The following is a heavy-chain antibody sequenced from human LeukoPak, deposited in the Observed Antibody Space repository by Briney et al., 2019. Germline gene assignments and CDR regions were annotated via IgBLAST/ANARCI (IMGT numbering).Heavy chain of an antibody. Sequence: GGSLRLSCAASGXTFSDHYMDWVRQAPGKGLEWVGRTRKKVNSYTTEYAASVKGRFTISRDDSKNSLYLQMNSLKTEDTAVYYCARSYGSGTYPFDYWGQGTLVTVSS. J-gene: IGHJ4*02. V-gene: IGHV3-72*01. CDR3: ARSYGSGTYPFDY. D-gene: IGHD3-10*01. CDR2: TRKKVNSYTT. CDR1: GXTFSDHY.